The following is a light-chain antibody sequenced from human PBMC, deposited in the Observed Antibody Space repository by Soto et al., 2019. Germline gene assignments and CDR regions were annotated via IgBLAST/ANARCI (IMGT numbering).Light chain of an antibody. Sequence: EVVLTQSPATLSVSPGERATLSCRASHSVDRRIAWYQQSPGQAPRLLIHDASTRATGIPARFSGSGSVTEFSLTISSLQSEDFAVYYCQQYYDWFTFGQGTRLETK. CDR3: QQYYDWFT. CDR1: HSVDRR. CDR2: DAS. V-gene: IGKV3-15*01. J-gene: IGKJ2*01.